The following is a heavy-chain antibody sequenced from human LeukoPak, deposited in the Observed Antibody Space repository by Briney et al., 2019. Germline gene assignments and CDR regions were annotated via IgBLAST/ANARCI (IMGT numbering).Heavy chain of an antibody. D-gene: IGHD6-19*01. V-gene: IGHV3-30*03. CDR2: TSHDEGNK. CDR1: GFTFSSYG. Sequence: GGSLRLSCAASGFTFSSYGMHWVRQAPGKGLEWVAFTSHDEGNKYYGDSVKGRFTISRDNSKNTLYLQMNSLRPDDTAVYYCARDNAQQWLPGDYWGQGTLVTVSS. CDR3: ARDNAQQWLPGDY. J-gene: IGHJ4*02.